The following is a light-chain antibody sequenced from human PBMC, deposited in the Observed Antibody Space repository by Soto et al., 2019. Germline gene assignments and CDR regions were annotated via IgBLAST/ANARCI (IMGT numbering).Light chain of an antibody. J-gene: IGLJ2*01. CDR1: TSAVGIYNL. CDR2: EVD. V-gene: IGLV2-23*02. Sequence: QSALTQPASVSGSPGQSITISCSGTTSAVGIYNLVSWYQQHPGKAPKLVIYEVDKRPSGVSNRFSGSRSGNTASLTISGHQAEEEADYYFSSYAGSRRVFGGGTKLTVL. CDR3: SSYAGSRRV.